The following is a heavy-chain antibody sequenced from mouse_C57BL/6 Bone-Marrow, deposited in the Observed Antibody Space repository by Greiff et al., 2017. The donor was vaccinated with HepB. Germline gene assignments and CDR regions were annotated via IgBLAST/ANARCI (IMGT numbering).Heavy chain of an antibody. J-gene: IGHJ3*01. Sequence: QVQLQQPGAELVRPGTSVKLSCKASGYTFTSYWMHWVKQRPGQGLEWIGVIAPSDSYTNYNQKFKGKATLTVDTSSSTAYMQLSSLISEDSAVYYCIIANSVAYWGQGTLVTVSA. CDR2: IAPSDSYT. V-gene: IGHV1-59*01. CDR1: GYTFTSYW. D-gene: IGHD5-2*01. CDR3: IIANSVAY.